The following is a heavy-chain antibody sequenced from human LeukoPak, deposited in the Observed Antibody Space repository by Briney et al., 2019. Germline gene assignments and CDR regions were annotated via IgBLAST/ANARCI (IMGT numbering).Heavy chain of an antibody. CDR2: IGTGGDT. CDR1: GFTFSSYD. CDR3: GRGNSFDF. Sequence: TGGSLRLSCATSGFTFSSYDMHWVRHGTGKGQEWVSGIGTGGDTYYPDSVKGRFTISRENAKKSLFLQMNSLRAEDTAVYYCGRGNSFDFWGQGTLVTVSS. V-gene: IGHV3-13*01. J-gene: IGHJ4*02.